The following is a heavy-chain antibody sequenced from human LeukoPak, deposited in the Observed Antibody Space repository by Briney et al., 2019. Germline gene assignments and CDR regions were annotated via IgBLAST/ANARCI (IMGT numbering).Heavy chain of an antibody. D-gene: IGHD2-2*01. J-gene: IGHJ6*02. CDR3: ARGPQRGAAANYYGMDV. CDR2: INSDGSST. CDR1: GFTLSNYW. Sequence: GGSLRLSCAASGFTLSNYWMHWVRQAPGKGLVWVSRINSDGSSTSHADSVKGRFTISRDNAKSTLYLQMNSLRSEDTAVYYCARGPQRGAAANYYGMDVWGQGTTVTVSS. V-gene: IGHV3-74*01.